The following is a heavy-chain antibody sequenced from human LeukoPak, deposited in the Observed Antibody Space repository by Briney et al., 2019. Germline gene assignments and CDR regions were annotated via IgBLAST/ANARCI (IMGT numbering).Heavy chain of an antibody. J-gene: IGHJ4*02. CDR1: GYSFTTYW. CDR3: ATSASSGYFKF. D-gene: IGHD3-22*01. CDR2: MFPRDSDI. V-gene: IGHV5-51*01. Sequence: GESLKISCRGSGYSFTTYWIAWVRQIPGKGLECMGIMFPRDSDIRYSPSFEGQVTMSADKSISTSYLQWSSLKASDTAIYYCATSASSGYFKFWGQGTLVTVSS.